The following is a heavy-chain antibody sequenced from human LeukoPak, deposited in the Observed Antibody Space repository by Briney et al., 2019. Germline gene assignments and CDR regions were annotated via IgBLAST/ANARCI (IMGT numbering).Heavy chain of an antibody. D-gene: IGHD1-7*01. CDR2: INHSGST. J-gene: IGHJ5*02. CDR1: GGSFSGYY. V-gene: IGHV4-34*01. CDR3: VRVGKLELRGWFDP. Sequence: PSETLSLTCAVYGGSFSGYYWSWIRQPPGKGLEWIGEINHSGSTNYNPSLKSRVTISVDTSKNQFSLKLSFGTAADTAVYYCVRVGKLELRGWFDPWGQGTLVTVSS.